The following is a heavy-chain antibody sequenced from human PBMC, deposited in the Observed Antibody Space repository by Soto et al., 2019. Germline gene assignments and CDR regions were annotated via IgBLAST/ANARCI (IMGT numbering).Heavy chain of an antibody. V-gene: IGHV6-1*01. J-gene: IGHJ3*02. CDR2: TYYRSKWYN. CDR1: GDSVSSNSVA. CDR3: AIGRFNAFGN. Sequence: QVQLQQSGPGLVKPSQTLSLTCAISGDSVSSNSVAWNWIRQSPSRGLEWLGRTYYRSKWYNDYGVTAKGRIIINPDTSKNQFTLLMNSVHLEDTAGNYFAIGRFNAFGNWGQGTSVIVSS. D-gene: IGHD3-3*01.